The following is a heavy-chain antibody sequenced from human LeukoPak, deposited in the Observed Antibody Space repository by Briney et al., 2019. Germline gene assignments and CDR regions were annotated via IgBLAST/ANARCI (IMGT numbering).Heavy chain of an antibody. Sequence: GGSLRLSCAASGFTFSSYSMNWVRQAPGKGLEWVSSISSSSSYIYYADSVKGRFTISRDNAKNSLYLQMNSLRAEDTAVYYCASDMVVTGATYYFDYWGQGTLVTVSS. J-gene: IGHJ4*02. CDR2: ISSSSSYI. V-gene: IGHV3-21*01. CDR3: ASDMVVTGATYYFDY. CDR1: GFTFSSYS. D-gene: IGHD4-23*01.